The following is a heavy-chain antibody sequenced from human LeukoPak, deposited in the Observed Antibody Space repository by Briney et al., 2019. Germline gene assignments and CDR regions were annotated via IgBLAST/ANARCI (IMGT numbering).Heavy chain of an antibody. CDR3: ARDRGDWLSQYAFDI. CDR1: GFTFSSYW. J-gene: IGHJ3*02. D-gene: IGHD3-9*01. Sequence: GGSLRLSCAASGFTFSSYWMHWVRQVPGKGLVWVSRINSDGSSTSYADCVKGRFTISRDNAKNTLYLQMNSLRAEDTAVYYCARDRGDWLSQYAFDIWGQGTMVTVSS. CDR2: INSDGSST. V-gene: IGHV3-74*01.